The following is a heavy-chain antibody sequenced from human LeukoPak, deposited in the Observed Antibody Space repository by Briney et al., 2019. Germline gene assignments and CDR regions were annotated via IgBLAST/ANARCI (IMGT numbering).Heavy chain of an antibody. D-gene: IGHD2-2*03. CDR3: ARDGDCSSTSCYNQAFDI. CDR2: IIPIFGTA. CDR1: RGTFSSYA. V-gene: IGHV1-69*05. Sequence: ASVKVSCKASRGTFSSYAISWVRQAPGQGLEWMGGIIPIFGTANYAQKFQGRVTITTDESTSTAYMELSSLRSEDTAVYYCARDGDCSSTSCYNQAFDIWGQGTMVTVSS. J-gene: IGHJ3*02.